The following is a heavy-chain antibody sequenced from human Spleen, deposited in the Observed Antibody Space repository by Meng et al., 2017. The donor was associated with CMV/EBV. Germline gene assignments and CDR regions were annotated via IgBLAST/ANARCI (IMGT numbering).Heavy chain of an antibody. D-gene: IGHD1-14*01. CDR2: IIPIFGIA. CDR1: GGTFSSYA. V-gene: IGHV1-69*10. CDR3: ASTGPEDNYFDY. J-gene: IGHJ4*02. Sequence: SVKVSCKASGGTFSSYAISWVRQAPGQGLEWMGGIIPIFGIANYAQKFQGRVTITADKSTSTAYMELSSLRSEDTAVYYCASTGPEDNYFDYWGQGTLVTVSS.